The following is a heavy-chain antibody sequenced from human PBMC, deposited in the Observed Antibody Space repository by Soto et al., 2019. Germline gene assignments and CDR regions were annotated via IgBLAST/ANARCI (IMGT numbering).Heavy chain of an antibody. J-gene: IGHJ6*02. V-gene: IGHV1-2*04. D-gene: IGHD6-6*01. Sequence: QVQLVQSGAEVKKPGASVKVSCKASGYTFTGYYMHWVRQAPGQGLEWMGWINPNSGGTNYAQKFQGWVTMTRDTSISTAYMELSRLRSDDTAVYYCARAHDSSSSNYYGMDVWGQGTTVTVSS. CDR2: INPNSGGT. CDR3: ARAHDSSSSNYYGMDV. CDR1: GYTFTGYY.